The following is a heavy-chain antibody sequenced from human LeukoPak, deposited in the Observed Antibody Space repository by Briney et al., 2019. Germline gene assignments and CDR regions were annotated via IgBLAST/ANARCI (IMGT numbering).Heavy chain of an antibody. CDR3: ARAVYYGSGSYQDY. V-gene: IGHV4-34*01. Sequence: SEPLSLTCGLYGVSFSGYLWIWLRPPPGKGLEWLGEINHSGSAHYHPSLKSRVPISVDTSKNQLSLKLSSVTAADTAVYYCARAVYYGSGSYQDYWGQGTLVTVSS. CDR1: GVSFSGYL. CDR2: INHSGSA. D-gene: IGHD3-10*01. J-gene: IGHJ4*02.